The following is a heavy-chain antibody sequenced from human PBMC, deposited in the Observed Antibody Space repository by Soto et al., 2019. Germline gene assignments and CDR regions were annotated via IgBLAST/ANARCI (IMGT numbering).Heavy chain of an antibody. Sequence: EVQVLESGGGLVQPGGSLRLSCAASGFTFSNYAMARVRQAPGKGLEWVSVVSARGDSTNYADSVKGRFSISRDNSKNSLYLQMNSLRAEDTAVYYCAKRTLTAPFPFDYWGPGTLVTVSS. J-gene: IGHJ4*02. CDR1: GFTFSNYA. CDR2: VSARGDST. CDR3: AKRTLTAPFPFDY. V-gene: IGHV3-23*01.